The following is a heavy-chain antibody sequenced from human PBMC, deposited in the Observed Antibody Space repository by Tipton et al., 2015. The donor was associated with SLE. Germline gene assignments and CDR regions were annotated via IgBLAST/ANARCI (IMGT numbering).Heavy chain of an antibody. V-gene: IGHV3-21*01. Sequence: SLRLSCAASGFTFSHYCMNWVRQAPGKGLEWVSSISTSSSYIYYADSVKGRFTISRDNAKNSLYLQMNSLRAEDTAVYYCAKGVGDLGPFDIWGQGTMVTVSS. CDR3: AKGVGDLGPFDI. CDR2: ISTSSSYI. J-gene: IGHJ3*02. D-gene: IGHD2-21*02. CDR1: GFTFSHYC.